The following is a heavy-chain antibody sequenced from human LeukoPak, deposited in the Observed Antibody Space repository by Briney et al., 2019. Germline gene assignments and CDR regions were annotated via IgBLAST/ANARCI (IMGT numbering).Heavy chain of an antibody. CDR2: IYHSGST. J-gene: IGHJ4*02. V-gene: IGHV4-39*07. D-gene: IGHD3-16*01. Sequence: PSETLSLTCTVSGGSISSSSYYWGWIRQPPGKGLEWIGIIYHSGSTYYNPSLKSRVTISVDTSKNQFSLKLSSVTAADTAVYYCARVGGGLEPYFDYWGQGTLVTVSS. CDR3: ARVGGGLEPYFDY. CDR1: GGSISSSSYY.